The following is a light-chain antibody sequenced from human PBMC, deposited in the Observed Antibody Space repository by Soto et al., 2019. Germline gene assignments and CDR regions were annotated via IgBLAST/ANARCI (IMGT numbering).Light chain of an antibody. CDR3: QQRNNWPPIT. J-gene: IGKJ5*01. V-gene: IGKV3-11*01. Sequence: EILMTQSPATLSVSPGGRATLSCRASQSISGTLAWYQQKPGQAPRLLIYDASTRATGIPARFSGSGSETDFTLTITSLEPEDFAVYYCQQRNNWPPITFGQGTRLEIK. CDR1: QSISGT. CDR2: DAS.